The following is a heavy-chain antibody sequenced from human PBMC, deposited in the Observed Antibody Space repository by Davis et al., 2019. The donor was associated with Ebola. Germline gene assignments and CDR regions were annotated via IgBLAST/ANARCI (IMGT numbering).Heavy chain of an antibody. J-gene: IGHJ4*02. D-gene: IGHD6-13*01. CDR3: ARHGIGIAAAGYY. Sequence: SETLSLTCTVSGGSISSSSYYWGWICQPPGKGLEWIGSIYYSGSTYYNPSLKSRVTISVDTSKNQFSLKLSSVTAADTAVYYCARHGIGIAAAGYYWGQGTLVTVSS. V-gene: IGHV4-39*01. CDR1: GGSISSSSYY. CDR2: IYYSGST.